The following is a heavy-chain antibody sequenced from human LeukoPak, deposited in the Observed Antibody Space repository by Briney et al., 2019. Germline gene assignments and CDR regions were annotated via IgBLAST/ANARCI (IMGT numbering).Heavy chain of an antibody. Sequence: SETLPLTCTVSGGSINKHYWSWIRQTLGKGLEWIGYISYRGSTNYNPSLKSRVTISVDTSNNQFSLRLSSVTAADTAVYYCATNAGPAALDAIDIWGQGTIVTVSS. CDR2: ISYRGST. CDR3: ATNAGPAALDAIDI. V-gene: IGHV4-59*08. CDR1: GGSINKHY. J-gene: IGHJ3*02. D-gene: IGHD2-2*01.